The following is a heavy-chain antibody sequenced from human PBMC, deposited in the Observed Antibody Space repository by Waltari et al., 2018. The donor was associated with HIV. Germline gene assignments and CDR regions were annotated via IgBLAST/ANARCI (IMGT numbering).Heavy chain of an antibody. V-gene: IGHV3-30*03. D-gene: IGHD3-16*01. CDR3: AREAPPYNYWYAMDV. CDR1: GFLVTVYG. J-gene: IGHJ6*02. CDR2: MSYEGSIK. Sequence: QVQVVESGGGVVQPGESLRLSCAASGFLVTVYGMSWVRPAPGKGLEWVALMSYEGSIKYYADSVKGRFTISRDISSHTLYLQMSSLRVEDTAVYYCAREAPPYNYWYAMDVWGQGTTVTVSS.